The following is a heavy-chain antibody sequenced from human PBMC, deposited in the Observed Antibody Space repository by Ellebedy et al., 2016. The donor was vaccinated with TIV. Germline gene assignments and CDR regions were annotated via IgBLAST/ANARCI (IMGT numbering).Heavy chain of an antibody. D-gene: IGHD6-19*01. V-gene: IGHV3-7*03. CDR1: GFSFSIEW. CDR2: IKGDGSDK. Sequence: GESLKISXAASGFSFSIEWMIWLRQAPGKGLEWVANIKGDGSDKNYMESVKGRFTISRDNSKNTLYLQLSSLKAEDTAVYYCAKVDHHGSGWSPYYFDYWGQGTLVTVSS. J-gene: IGHJ4*02. CDR3: AKVDHHGSGWSPYYFDY.